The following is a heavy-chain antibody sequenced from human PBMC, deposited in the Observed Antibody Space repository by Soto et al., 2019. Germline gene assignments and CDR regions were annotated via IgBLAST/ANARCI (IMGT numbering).Heavy chain of an antibody. CDR2: FNPMSGRT. Sequence: QVQLVQSGAEVKKPGASVKISCKTSGYIFINYYIHWVRQAPGQGLEWVALFNPMSGRTNYAQKLQGRVPVTSDPYTSTVYMELSSLISQDTAVYSCARDLAAADYWGQGTLVTVSS. CDR1: GYIFINYY. J-gene: IGHJ4*02. D-gene: IGHD6-13*01. V-gene: IGHV1-46*04. CDR3: ARDLAAADY.